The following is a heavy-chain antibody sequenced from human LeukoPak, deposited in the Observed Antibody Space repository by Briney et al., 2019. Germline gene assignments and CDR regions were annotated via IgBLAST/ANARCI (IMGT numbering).Heavy chain of an antibody. J-gene: IGHJ4*02. CDR2: TYSYGSEI. CDR3: VRDDWGPAEG. Sequence: PGGSLRLSCTASGFTFSYYWMSWVRQAPGKGLEWVANTYSYGSEIYYVDSVKGRFTISRDNAKKSIYLEMNNLRVEDTAVYYCVRDDWGPAEGWGPGTLVTVSS. D-gene: IGHD3-16*01. CDR1: GFTFSYYW. V-gene: IGHV3-7*03.